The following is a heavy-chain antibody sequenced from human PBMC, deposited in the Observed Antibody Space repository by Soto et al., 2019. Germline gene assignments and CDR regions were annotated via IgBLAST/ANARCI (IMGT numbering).Heavy chain of an antibody. CDR2: INAGNGNT. J-gene: IGHJ3*02. D-gene: IGHD2-15*01. Sequence: ASVKVSCKASGYTFTSYAMHWVRQAPGQRLEWMGWINAGNGNTKYSQKFQGSVTITRDTSASTAYMELSSLRSEDTDVYYCASVYNHVVVASAESAFDIWGQGTMVTVSS. V-gene: IGHV1-3*01. CDR1: GYTFTSYA. CDR3: ASVYNHVVVASAESAFDI.